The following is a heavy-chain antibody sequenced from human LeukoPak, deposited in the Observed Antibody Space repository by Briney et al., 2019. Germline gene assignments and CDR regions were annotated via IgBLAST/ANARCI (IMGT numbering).Heavy chain of an antibody. CDR3: AKFRDSYGRNY. Sequence: GSSVKVACKASGGTFSSYAISWVRQAPGQGLEWMGGIIPIFGTANYAQEFQGRVTITTDESTSTTYMELSSLRSEDTAVYYCAKFRDSYGRNYWGQGTLVTVSS. D-gene: IGHD3-10*01. CDR2: IIPIFGTA. J-gene: IGHJ4*02. CDR1: GGTFSSYA. V-gene: IGHV1-69*05.